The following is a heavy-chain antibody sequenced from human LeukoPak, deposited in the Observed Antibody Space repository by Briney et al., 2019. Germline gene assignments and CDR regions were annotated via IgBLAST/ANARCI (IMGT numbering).Heavy chain of an antibody. CDR1: GGSISSHY. J-gene: IGHJ4*02. Sequence: SETLSLTCIVSGGSISSHYWSWIRQPPGKGLECIGNIYYSGSTNYNPSLKSRVTISVDTSKNQFSLKLSSVTAADTAIYYCARDGRAGSLFAYWGQGTLVTVSS. V-gene: IGHV4-59*11. CDR3: ARDGRAGSLFAY. CDR2: IYYSGST. D-gene: IGHD6-19*01.